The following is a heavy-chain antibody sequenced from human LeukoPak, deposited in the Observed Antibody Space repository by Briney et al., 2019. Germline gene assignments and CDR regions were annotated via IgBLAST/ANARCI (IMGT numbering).Heavy chain of an antibody. V-gene: IGHV3-23*01. CDR1: GFTFSSYA. Sequence: GGSLTLSCAASGFTFSSYAMSWVRQAPGKGLEWVSAISGSGGSTYYADSVKGRFTISRDNSKNTLYLQMNSLRAEDTAVYYCAKPLYSSGWYVVDYWGQGTLVTVSS. CDR3: AKPLYSSGWYVVDY. CDR2: ISGSGGST. D-gene: IGHD6-19*01. J-gene: IGHJ4*02.